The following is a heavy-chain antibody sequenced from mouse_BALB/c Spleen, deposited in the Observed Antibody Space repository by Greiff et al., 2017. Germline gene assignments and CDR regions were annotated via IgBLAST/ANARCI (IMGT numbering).Heavy chain of an antibody. D-gene: IGHD2-4*01. Sequence: EVQRVESGGGLVKPGGSLKLSCAASGFTFSDYYMYWVRQTPEKRLEWVATISDGGSYTYYPDSVKGRFTIPRDNAKNNLYLQMSSLKSEDTAMYYCATESLYDYDRRAWFAYWGQGTLVTVSA. CDR1: GFTFSDYY. J-gene: IGHJ3*01. CDR2: ISDGGSYT. CDR3: ATESLYDYDRRAWFAY. V-gene: IGHV5-4*02.